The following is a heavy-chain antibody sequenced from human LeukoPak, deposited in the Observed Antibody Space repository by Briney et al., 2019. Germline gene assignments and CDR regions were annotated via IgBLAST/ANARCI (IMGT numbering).Heavy chain of an antibody. Sequence: GGSLRLSCGASGFTFDDYGMSWVRQAPGKGLEWVSGINWNGGSTGYADSVKGRFTISRDNAKNSLYLQMNSLRVEDTALCYCARGIRFLEWLSGSDYWGQGTLVTVSS. CDR2: INWNGGST. D-gene: IGHD3-3*01. V-gene: IGHV3-20*04. CDR1: GFTFDDYG. J-gene: IGHJ4*02. CDR3: ARGIRFLEWLSGSDY.